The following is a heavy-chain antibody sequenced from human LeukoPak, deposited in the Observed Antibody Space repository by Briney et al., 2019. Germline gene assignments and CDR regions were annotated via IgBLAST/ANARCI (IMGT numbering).Heavy chain of an antibody. V-gene: IGHV3-53*01. Sequence: PGGSLRLSCAASGFTVSSNCISWVRQAPGKGLEWVSSIYSGGTTHYVDSVKGRFTISRDNSKNTLYLEMNSLRAEDTAVYYCARGSSSWTPFDYWGQGILVTVSS. CDR1: GFTVSSNC. CDR2: IYSGGTT. D-gene: IGHD6-13*01. J-gene: IGHJ4*02. CDR3: ARGSSSWTPFDY.